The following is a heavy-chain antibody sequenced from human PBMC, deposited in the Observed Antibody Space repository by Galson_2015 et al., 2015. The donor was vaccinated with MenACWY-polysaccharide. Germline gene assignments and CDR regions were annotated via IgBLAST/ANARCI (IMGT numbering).Heavy chain of an antibody. J-gene: IGHJ3*02. CDR1: GIRFSGSG. D-gene: IGHD2-15*01. CDR2: IQYDGTNK. V-gene: IGHV3-33*01. CDR3: AREGSRIVFHAFDT. Sequence: SLRLSCAASGIRFSGSGMHWVRQAPGKGLEWVAVIQYDGTNKEYADSVKGRFTIPRDNSRNTLYLEMSSLRAEDTAVYYCAREGSRIVFHAFDTWGQGTMVTVSS.